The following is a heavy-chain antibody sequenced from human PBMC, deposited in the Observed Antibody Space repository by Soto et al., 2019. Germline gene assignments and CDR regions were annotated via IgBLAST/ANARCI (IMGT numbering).Heavy chain of an antibody. Sequence: GGSLRLSCAASGFTFSSYAMSWVRQAPGKGLEWVSAISGSGGSTYYADFVKGRLTISRDNSKNTLYLQMNSLRAEDTAVYYCAKDEGYDILTGYQYWGQGTLVTVSS. D-gene: IGHD3-9*01. CDR3: AKDEGYDILTGYQY. CDR2: ISGSGGST. CDR1: GFTFSSYA. J-gene: IGHJ4*02. V-gene: IGHV3-23*01.